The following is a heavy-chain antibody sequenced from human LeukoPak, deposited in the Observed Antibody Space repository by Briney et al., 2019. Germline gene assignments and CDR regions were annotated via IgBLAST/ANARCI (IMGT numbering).Heavy chain of an antibody. Sequence: GSLRLSCAASGFTFSNAWMSWIRQPPGKGLEWIGEINHSGSTNYNPSLKSRVTISVDTSKNQFSLKLSSVTAADTAVYYCARVETYYDFWSGRTTKNDAFDIWGQGTMVTVSS. CDR3: ARVETYYDFWSGRTTKNDAFDI. D-gene: IGHD3-3*01. CDR1: GFTFSNAW. J-gene: IGHJ3*02. CDR2: INHSGST. V-gene: IGHV4-34*01.